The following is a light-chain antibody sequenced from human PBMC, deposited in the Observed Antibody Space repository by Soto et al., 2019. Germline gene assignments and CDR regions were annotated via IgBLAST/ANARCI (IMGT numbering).Light chain of an antibody. CDR3: QAYDRSLSVV. J-gene: IGLJ2*01. CDR1: SSNIGAGYD. V-gene: IGLV1-40*01. CDR2: GNS. Sequence: QSVLTQPPSVSGAPGQRVTISCTGSSSNIGAGYDVHWYQQLPGTAPKLLIYGNSNRPSGVPDRFSGSKSGTSASLAITGLQGEGGADYYCQAYDRSLSVVFGGGTKVTVL.